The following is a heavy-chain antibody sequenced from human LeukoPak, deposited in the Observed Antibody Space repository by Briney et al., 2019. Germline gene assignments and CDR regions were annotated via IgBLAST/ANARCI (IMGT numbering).Heavy chain of an antibody. J-gene: IGHJ4*02. CDR1: GFTLSSYA. CDR3: AQYTSGWYSVHDF. D-gene: IGHD6-19*01. CDR2: ISASGNST. Sequence: PGGSLRLSCAVSGFTLSSYAMSWVRQAPGKGLEWVSGISASGNSTYFADSVKGRFALSRDISKNTLYLQMNSLRVDDTAVYYCAQYTSGWYSVHDFWGRGTLVTVSS. V-gene: IGHV3-23*01.